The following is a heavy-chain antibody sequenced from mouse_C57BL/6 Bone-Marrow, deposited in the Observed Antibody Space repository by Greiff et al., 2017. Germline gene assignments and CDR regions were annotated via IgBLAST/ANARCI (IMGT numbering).Heavy chain of an antibody. V-gene: IGHV1-63*01. Sequence: QVQLQQSGAELVRPGTSVKMSCKASGYTFTNYWIGWAKQRPGHGLEWIGAIYPGGGYTNYNEKFKGKATLTADKSSSTAYLQFSSLTSEDSAVYYCARRRAYFDYWGQGTTLTVSS. CDR2: IYPGGGYT. CDR1: GYTFTNYW. CDR3: ARRRAYFDY. J-gene: IGHJ2*01.